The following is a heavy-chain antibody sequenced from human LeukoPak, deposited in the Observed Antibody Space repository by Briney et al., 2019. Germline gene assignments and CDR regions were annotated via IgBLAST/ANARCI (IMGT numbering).Heavy chain of an antibody. CDR1: GGSISSSSYY. CDR3: ASERGGSSLTDY. Sequence: KTSETLSLTCTVSGGSISSSSYYWGWIRQPPGKGLEWIGSIYYSGSTYYNPSLKSRVTISVDTSKNQFSLKLSSVTAADTAVYYCASERGGSSLTDYWGQGTLVTVSS. CDR2: IYYSGST. J-gene: IGHJ4*02. D-gene: IGHD3-16*01. V-gene: IGHV4-39*07.